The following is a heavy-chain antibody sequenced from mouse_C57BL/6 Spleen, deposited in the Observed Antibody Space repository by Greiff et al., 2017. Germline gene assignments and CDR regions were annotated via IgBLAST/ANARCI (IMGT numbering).Heavy chain of an antibody. CDR1: GYTFTSYW. CDR3: ARGDYDYGGFDD. V-gene: IGHV1-55*01. J-gene: IGHJ2*01. Sequence: VQLQQPGAELVKPGASVKMSCKASGYTFTSYWITWVKQRPGQGLEWIGDIYPGSGSTNYNEKFKSKATLTVDTSSSTAYMQLSSLTSEDSAVYYCARGDYDYGGFDDWGQGTTLTVSS. D-gene: IGHD2-4*01. CDR2: IYPGSGST.